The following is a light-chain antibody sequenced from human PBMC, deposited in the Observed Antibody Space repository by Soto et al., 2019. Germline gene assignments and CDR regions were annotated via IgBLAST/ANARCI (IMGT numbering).Light chain of an antibody. V-gene: IGKV3D-20*01. Sequence: VLTQSPATLSLSPGERATLSCGASQNVRSNYLGWYQQKPGLAPRLLIYDVSIRATGIPDRFSGSGSGTDFTLTITRLEPEDSAVYYCQQYGTSPRTFGQGTKLEIK. CDR2: DVS. CDR3: QQYGTSPRT. CDR1: QNVRSNY. J-gene: IGKJ2*01.